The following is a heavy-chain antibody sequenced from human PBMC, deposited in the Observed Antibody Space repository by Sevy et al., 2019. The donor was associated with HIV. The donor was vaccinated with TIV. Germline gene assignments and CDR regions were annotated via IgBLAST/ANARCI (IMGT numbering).Heavy chain of an antibody. CDR1: GFTFSSNW. D-gene: IGHD1-26*01. CDR2: IKQDGSEI. Sequence: GGSPRLSCAASGFTFSSNWMSWVRQAPGKGLEWVANIKQDGSEIYYVDSVKGRFTISRDNAKNSLYLQMSSLRAEDTAVYYCARERGISFIVGATTGAFDIWGQGTMVTVSS. J-gene: IGHJ3*02. V-gene: IGHV3-7*01. CDR3: ARERGISFIVGATTGAFDI.